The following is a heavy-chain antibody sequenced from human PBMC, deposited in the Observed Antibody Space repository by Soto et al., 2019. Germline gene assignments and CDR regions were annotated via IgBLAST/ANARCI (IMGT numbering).Heavy chain of an antibody. Sequence: QVQLVQSGAEVKKPGSSVKVSCKASGGTFSSYAISWVRQAPGQGLEYMGGIITMFGTTNYAQKFRGRVTITADESTSTAYMELSSLRSDDTAVYYCARASGSSWYNWFDPWGXXTXVTVSS. CDR3: ARASGSSWYNWFDP. V-gene: IGHV1-69*01. J-gene: IGHJ5*02. D-gene: IGHD6-13*01. CDR2: IITMFGTT. CDR1: GGTFSSYA.